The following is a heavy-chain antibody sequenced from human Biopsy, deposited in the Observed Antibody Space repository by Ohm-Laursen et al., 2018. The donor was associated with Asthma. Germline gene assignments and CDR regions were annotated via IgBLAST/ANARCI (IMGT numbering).Heavy chain of an antibody. V-gene: IGHV3-23*01. D-gene: IGHD3-22*01. CDR3: AKERGTMISSTDAFEM. CDR1: GFTFSNYA. Sequence: SLRLSCAASGFTFSNYAMSWVRQAPGKGLEWVSSITGSGGFTYYADSVKGRFTISRDKSENTLYLQMNSLRAEDTAVYYCAKERGTMISSTDAFEMWGQGTKVTVSS. J-gene: IGHJ3*02. CDR2: ITGSGGFT.